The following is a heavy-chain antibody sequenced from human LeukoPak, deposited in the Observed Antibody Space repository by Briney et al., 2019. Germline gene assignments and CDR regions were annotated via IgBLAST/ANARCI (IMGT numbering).Heavy chain of an antibody. CDR1: GGTFSSYA. D-gene: IGHD4-17*01. CDR2: IIPIFGTA. J-gene: IGHJ4*02. CDR3: ARSLTTVKGDFDY. V-gene: IGHV1-69*01. Sequence: SVKVSCKASGGTFSSYAISWVRQAPGQGLEWMGGIIPIFGTANYAQRFQGRVTITADESTSTAYMELSSLRSEDTAVYYCARSLTTVKGDFDYWGQGTLVTVSS.